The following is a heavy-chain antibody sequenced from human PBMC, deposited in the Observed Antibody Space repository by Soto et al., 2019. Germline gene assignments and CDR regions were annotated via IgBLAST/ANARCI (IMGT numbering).Heavy chain of an antibody. Sequence: QVQLEQSAPEVKKPGASVKVSCKASGYTFTTYGISWVRQAPGEGLEWLGWINTHNGNTNYAQNLQGRVFMTADTSPNTAYMELRSLRSADTAIYSCTREGSAPYYYYGRDAGGQGTTVTVSS. J-gene: IGHJ6*02. V-gene: IGHV1-18*01. CDR1: GYTFTTYG. D-gene: IGHD3-10*01. CDR3: TREGSAPYYYYGRDA. CDR2: INTHNGNT.